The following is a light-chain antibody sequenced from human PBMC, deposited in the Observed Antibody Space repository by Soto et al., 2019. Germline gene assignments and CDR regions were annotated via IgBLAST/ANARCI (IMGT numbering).Light chain of an antibody. Sequence: QSVLTQPPSVSGAPGQRVTISCTGSSSNIGAGYDVQWYQQLPGAAPRLLIFGNTNRPSGVPDRFSGSRSGTSASRAISGLQAEDEADYYCQSYDISLSVSVVFGGGTKVTVL. CDR2: GNT. J-gene: IGLJ2*01. CDR3: QSYDISLSVSVV. V-gene: IGLV1-40*01. CDR1: SSNIGAGYD.